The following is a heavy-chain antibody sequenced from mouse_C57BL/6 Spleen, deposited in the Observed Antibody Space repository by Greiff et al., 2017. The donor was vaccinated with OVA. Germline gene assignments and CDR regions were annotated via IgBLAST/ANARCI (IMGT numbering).Heavy chain of an antibody. Sequence: VQLQQSGPELVKPGASVKISCKASGYTFTDYYMNWVKQSHGKSLEWIGDINPNNGGTSYNQKFKGKATLTVDKSSSTAYMERRSLTSEDSAVYYCARDSKRSYYFDYWGQGTTLTVSS. CDR1: GYTFTDYY. CDR3: ARDSKRSYYFDY. CDR2: INPNNGGT. V-gene: IGHV1-26*01. J-gene: IGHJ2*01. D-gene: IGHD2-5*01.